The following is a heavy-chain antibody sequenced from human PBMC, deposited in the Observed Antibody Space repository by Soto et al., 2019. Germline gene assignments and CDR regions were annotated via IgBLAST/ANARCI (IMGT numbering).Heavy chain of an antibody. D-gene: IGHD6-6*01. CDR3: ARWMGFYSSSSDYYYGMDV. CDR2: INPNSGGT. CDR1: GYTFTGYY. V-gene: IGHV1-2*04. Sequence: ASVKVSCKASGYTFTGYYMHWVRQAPGQGLEWMGWINPNSGGTNYAQKFQGWVTMTRDTSISTAYMELSRLRSDDTAVYYCARWMGFYSSSSDYYYGMDVWGQGTTVTVSS. J-gene: IGHJ6*02.